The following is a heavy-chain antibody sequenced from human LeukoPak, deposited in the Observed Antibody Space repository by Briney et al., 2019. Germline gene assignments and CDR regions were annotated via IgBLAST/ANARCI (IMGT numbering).Heavy chain of an antibody. CDR2: IYHSGST. J-gene: IGHJ2*01. CDR1: GYSISSGYY. V-gene: IGHV4-38-2*02. D-gene: IGHD6-19*01. Sequence: SETLSLTCTVSGYSISSGYYWGWIRQPPGKGLEWIGSIYHSGSTYYNPSLKSRVTISVDTSKNQFSLKLSPVTAADTAVYYCARYSSGWYGGYWYFDLWGRGTLVTVSS. CDR3: ARYSSGWYGGYWYFDL.